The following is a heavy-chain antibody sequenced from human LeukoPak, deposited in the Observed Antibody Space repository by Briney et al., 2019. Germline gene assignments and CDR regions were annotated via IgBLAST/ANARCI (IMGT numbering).Heavy chain of an antibody. D-gene: IGHD3-10*01. V-gene: IGHV4-4*07. CDR3: ARMRYGSGSYTYFDY. Sequence: SETLSLTCTVSGGSISTYYWSWIRQPAGKGLESIGHISTSGSTNYNPSLKSRVTMSVDTSKNQFSLKLSSVTAADTAVYYCARMRYGSGSYTYFDYWGQGTLVTVSS. J-gene: IGHJ4*02. CDR2: ISTSGST. CDR1: GGSISTYY.